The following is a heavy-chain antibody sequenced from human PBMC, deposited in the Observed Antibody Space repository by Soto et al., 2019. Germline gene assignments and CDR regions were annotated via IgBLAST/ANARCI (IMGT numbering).Heavy chain of an antibody. J-gene: IGHJ6*02. V-gene: IGHV4-31*11. Sequence: SETLSLTCAVSGDSISSGGYYWSWIRQHPGKGLEWIGYIYYSGSTYYNPSLKSRVTISVDTSKNQFSLKLSSVTAADTAVYYCARGGRRSPGMDVWGQGTTVTVSS. CDR2: IYYSGST. CDR1: GDSISSGGYY. CDR3: ARGGRRSPGMDV.